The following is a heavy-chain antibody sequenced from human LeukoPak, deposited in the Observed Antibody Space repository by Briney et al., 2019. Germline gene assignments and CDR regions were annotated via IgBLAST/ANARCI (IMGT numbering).Heavy chain of an antibody. Sequence: GGSLRLSCAASGFSVTTYAMGWVRQAPGKGLEWVSAISDRGDSTHYADSVKGRFTISRDSSKNTLYLQMNSLRGEDTAVYYCAKGRWGLTINNFDIWGQGTMVTVSS. J-gene: IGHJ3*02. CDR1: GFSVTTYA. D-gene: IGHD3-9*01. CDR3: AKGRWGLTINNFDI. CDR2: ISDRGDST. V-gene: IGHV3-23*01.